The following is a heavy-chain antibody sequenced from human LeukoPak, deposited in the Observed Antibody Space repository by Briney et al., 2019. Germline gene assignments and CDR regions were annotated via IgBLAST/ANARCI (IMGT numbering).Heavy chain of an antibody. V-gene: IGHV1-2*02. CDR1: GYTFTGYY. CDR2: INPNSGGT. J-gene: IGHJ6*03. D-gene: IGHD2-2*01. Sequence: GASVKVSCKASGYTFTGYYMHWVRQAPGQGLEWMGWINPNSGGTNYAQKFQGRVTMTRDTSISTAYMELSRLRSDDTAVYYCARGPASDIVVVPAAAIAGYYYYYMDVWGKGTTVTVSS. CDR3: ARGPASDIVVVPAAAIAGYYYYYMDV.